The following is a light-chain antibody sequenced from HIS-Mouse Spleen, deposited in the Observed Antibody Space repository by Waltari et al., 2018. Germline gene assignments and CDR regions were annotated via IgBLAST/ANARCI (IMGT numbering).Light chain of an antibody. Sequence: SYELTQPPSVSVSPGRSARITCSGGALPKQHAYWYQQKPGQAPVLVIYKDSERPSVIPERFSGSSSGTTVTLTISGVQAEDEADYYCQSADSSGTYVVFGGGTKLTVL. V-gene: IGLV3-25*03. CDR1: ALPKQH. J-gene: IGLJ2*01. CDR3: QSADSSGTYVV. CDR2: KDS.